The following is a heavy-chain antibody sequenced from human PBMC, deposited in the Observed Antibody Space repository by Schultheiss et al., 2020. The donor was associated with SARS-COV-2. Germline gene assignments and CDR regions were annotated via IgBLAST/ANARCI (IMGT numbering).Heavy chain of an antibody. CDR3: TTYSSSWFFFDC. CDR2: TKSKSHGGTA. D-gene: IGHD6-6*01. CDR1: GFTFSDAW. Sequence: GGSLRLSCAASGFTFSDAWVSWVRQAPGKGLEWVGRTKSKSHGGTADHAAPVKGRFTISRDDSKNMLYLQMNSLTTEDTAVYYCTTYSSSWFFFDCWGQGTLVTVSS. J-gene: IGHJ4*02. V-gene: IGHV3-15*01.